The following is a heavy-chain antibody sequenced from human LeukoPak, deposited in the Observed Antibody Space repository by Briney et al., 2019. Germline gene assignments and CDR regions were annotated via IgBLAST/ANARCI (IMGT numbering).Heavy chain of an antibody. CDR3: ARGGPDSSDYSSLFDY. CDR2: ISGDGITT. D-gene: IGHD3-22*01. CDR1: GVTFSSYV. Sequence: TGGSLRLSCAASGVTFSSYVMSWVRQAPGKGLEWVSVISGDGITTHYAGSVKGRFTISRDNAKNTLHLQMTSLRAEDTAVYYCARGGPDSSDYSSLFDYWGRGILVTVSS. J-gene: IGHJ4*02. V-gene: IGHV3-23*01.